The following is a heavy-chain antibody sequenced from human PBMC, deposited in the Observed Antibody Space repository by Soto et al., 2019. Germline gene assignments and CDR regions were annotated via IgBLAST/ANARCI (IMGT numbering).Heavy chain of an antibody. CDR2: IIPIFGTA. V-gene: IGHV1-69*01. D-gene: IGHD1-26*01. Sequence: ASVKVSCKASGGTFSSYAISWVRQAPGQGLEWMGGIIPIFGTANYAQKFQGRVTITADESTSTAYMELSSLRSEDTAVYYCARAWRTPSGSYYDYYYYGMDVWGQGTTVTVSS. J-gene: IGHJ6*02. CDR3: ARAWRTPSGSYYDYYYYGMDV. CDR1: GGTFSSYA.